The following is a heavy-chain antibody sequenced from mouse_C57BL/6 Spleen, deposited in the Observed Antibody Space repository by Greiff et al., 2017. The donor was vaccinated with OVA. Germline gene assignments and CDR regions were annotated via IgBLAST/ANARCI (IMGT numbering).Heavy chain of an antibody. D-gene: IGHD2-5*01. J-gene: IGHJ3*01. V-gene: IGHV14-4*01. CDR2: IDPANGDI. CDR1: GFNIKDDY. CDR3: TYTYYSNYGAY. Sequence: EVQLQQSGAVLVRPGASVKLSCTASGFNIKDDYMHWVKQRPEQGLEWIGWIDPANGDIEYASKFQGKATITEDKSSNTAYLQLSSLTSEDTAVYYCTYTYYSNYGAYWGQGTLVTVSA.